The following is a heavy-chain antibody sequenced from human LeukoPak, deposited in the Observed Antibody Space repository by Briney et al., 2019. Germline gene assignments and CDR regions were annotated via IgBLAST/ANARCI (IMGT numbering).Heavy chain of an antibody. CDR2: IYHSGST. CDR1: GYSISSGYY. V-gene: IGHV4-38-2*02. Sequence: PSETLSLTCTVSGYSISSGYYWGWIRPPPGKGLEWIGSIYHSGSTYYNPSLKSRVTISVDTSKNQFSLKLSSVTAADTAVYYCARRRYCSSTSCYGGLGYWGQGTLVTVAT. CDR3: ARRRYCSSTSCYGGLGY. D-gene: IGHD2-2*01. J-gene: IGHJ4*02.